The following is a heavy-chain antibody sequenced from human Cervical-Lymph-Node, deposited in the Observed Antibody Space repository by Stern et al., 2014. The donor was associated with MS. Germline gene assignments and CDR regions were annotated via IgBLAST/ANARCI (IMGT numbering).Heavy chain of an antibody. Sequence: QVQLVESGPGLVKPSETLSLTCTVSGGSISSSSYHWGWIRQPPGKGLEWIGSIYYSGSTYSNPSLQSRVTISVDKSTTHFSLPLSSVTAADTAVYYCARQGYSGYDLGNWFDPWGQGTLVTVSS. D-gene: IGHD5-12*01. CDR3: ARQGYSGYDLGNWFDP. V-gene: IGHV4-39*01. J-gene: IGHJ5*02. CDR1: GGSISSSSYH. CDR2: IYYSGST.